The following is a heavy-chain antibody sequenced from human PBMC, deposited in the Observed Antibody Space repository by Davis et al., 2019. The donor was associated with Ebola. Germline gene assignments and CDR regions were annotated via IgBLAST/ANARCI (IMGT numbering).Heavy chain of an antibody. CDR3: ARVGDPRFHAMDV. CDR2: IGVYNGKT. V-gene: IGHV1-18*04. Sequence: ASVKVSCKASGYLFTSYGISWVRQAPGQGLEWVGWIGVYNGKTDYAKKFKGRVDMTADFSTNTVYMELRSLRSDDTAVYYCARVGDPRFHAMDVWGKGTTVTVSP. CDR1: GYLFTSYG. J-gene: IGHJ6*04. D-gene: IGHD2-21*01.